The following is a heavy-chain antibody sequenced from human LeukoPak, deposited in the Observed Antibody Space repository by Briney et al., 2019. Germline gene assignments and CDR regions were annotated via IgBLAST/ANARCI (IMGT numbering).Heavy chain of an antibody. V-gene: IGHV3-7*01. CDR2: IKQDGSEK. CDR1: GFTFSSYW. D-gene: IGHD6-13*01. J-gene: IGHJ4*02. CDR3: AREVWRQLATFDY. Sequence: PGGSLRLSCAASGFTFSSYWMSWVRQAPGKGLEWVANIKQDGSEKYYVDSVKGRFTISRDNAKNSLYLQMNSLRAEDTAVYYCAREVWRQLATFDYWGQGTLVTVSS.